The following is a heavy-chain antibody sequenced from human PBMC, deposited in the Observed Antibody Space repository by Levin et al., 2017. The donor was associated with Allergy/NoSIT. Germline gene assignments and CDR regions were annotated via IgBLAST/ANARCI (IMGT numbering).Heavy chain of an antibody. CDR1: GFTVSSNY. CDR3: ARVRYRSWFDP. CDR2: IYSGGST. V-gene: IGHV3-53*01. D-gene: IGHD3-16*02. Sequence: GESLKISCAASGFTVSSNYMSWVRQAPGKGLEWVSVIYSGGSTYYADSVKGRFTISRDNSKNTLYLQMNSLRAEDTAVYYCARVRYRSWFDPWGQGTLVTVSS. J-gene: IGHJ5*02.